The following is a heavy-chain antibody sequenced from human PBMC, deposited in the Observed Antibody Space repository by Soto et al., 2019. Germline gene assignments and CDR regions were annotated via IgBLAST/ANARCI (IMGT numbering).Heavy chain of an antibody. CDR3: ARDRGLEQRHKTAFDI. J-gene: IGHJ3*02. Sequence: GGSLRLSCAASGFTFSSYSMNWVRQAPGKGLEWVSSISSSSSYIYYADSVKGRFTISRDNAKNSLYLQMNSLRAEDTAVYYCARDRGLEQRHKTAFDIWGQGTMVTVSS. CDR1: GFTFSSYS. V-gene: IGHV3-21*01. D-gene: IGHD1-1*01. CDR2: ISSSSSYI.